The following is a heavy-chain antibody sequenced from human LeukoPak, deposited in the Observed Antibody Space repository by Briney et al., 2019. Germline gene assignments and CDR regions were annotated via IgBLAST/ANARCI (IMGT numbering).Heavy chain of an antibody. CDR2: INHSGST. D-gene: IGHD3-10*01. V-gene: IGHV4-34*01. CDR3: ARGRKGTMVRGVILASYFDY. Sequence: SETLSLTCAVYGGSFSGYYWSWIRQPPGKGLEWIGEINHSGSTNYNPSLKSRVTISVDTSKNQFSLKLSSVTAADTAVYYCARGRKGTMVRGVILASYFDYWGQGTLVTVSS. CDR1: GGSFSGYY. J-gene: IGHJ4*02.